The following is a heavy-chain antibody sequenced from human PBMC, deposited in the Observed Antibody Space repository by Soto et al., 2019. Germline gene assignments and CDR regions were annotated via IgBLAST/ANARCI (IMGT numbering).Heavy chain of an antibody. Sequence: GSLRLSCAASGFTFSSYAMHWVRQAPGKGLEWVAVISYDGSNKYYADSVKGRFTISRDNSKNTLYLQMNSLRAEDTAVYYCARVSSSGWYRYYYYGMDVWGKGTTVPVSS. D-gene: IGHD6-19*01. J-gene: IGHJ6*04. V-gene: IGHV3-30-3*01. CDR3: ARVSSSGWYRYYYYGMDV. CDR2: ISYDGSNK. CDR1: GFTFSSYA.